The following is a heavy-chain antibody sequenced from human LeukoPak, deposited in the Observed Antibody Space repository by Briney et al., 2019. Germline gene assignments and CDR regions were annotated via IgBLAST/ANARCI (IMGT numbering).Heavy chain of an antibody. Sequence: GASVKVSCKASGYTFTSYGISWVRQAPGQGLEWMGWISAYNGNTNYAQKLQGRVTMTTDTSTSTAYMELRSLRSDDTAVYYCARGGLFEFLEWLFGDYWGQGTLVTVSS. CDR1: GYTFTSYG. CDR2: ISAYNGNT. J-gene: IGHJ4*02. CDR3: ARGGLFEFLEWLFGDY. V-gene: IGHV1-18*01. D-gene: IGHD3-3*01.